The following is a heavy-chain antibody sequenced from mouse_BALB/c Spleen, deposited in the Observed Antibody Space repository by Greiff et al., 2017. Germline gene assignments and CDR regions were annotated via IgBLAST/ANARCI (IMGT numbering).Heavy chain of an antibody. V-gene: IGHV1-4*02. CDR2: INPSSGYT. CDR1: GYTFTSYT. CDR3: ARWDELWYFDV. D-gene: IGHD4-1*01. J-gene: IGHJ1*01. Sequence: QVQLKESAAELARPGASVKMSCKASGYTFTSYTMHWVQQRPGQGLEWIGYINPSSGYTEYNQKFKDKTTLTADKSSSTAYMQLSSLTSEDSAVYYCARWDELWYFDVWGAGTTVTVSS.